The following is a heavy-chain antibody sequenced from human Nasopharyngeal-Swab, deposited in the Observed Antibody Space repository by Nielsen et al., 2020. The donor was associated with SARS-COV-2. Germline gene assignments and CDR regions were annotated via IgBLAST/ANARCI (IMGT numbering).Heavy chain of an antibody. D-gene: IGHD3-16*01. CDR2: IYPGDSDT. J-gene: IGHJ4*02. CDR3: ARPAGGGYFDY. V-gene: IGHV5-51*01. Sequence: VRQMPGKGLEWMGIIYPGDSDTRYSPAFQGQVTISADKSISTAYPQWSSLKASDTAMYYCARPAGGGYFDYWGQGTLVTISS.